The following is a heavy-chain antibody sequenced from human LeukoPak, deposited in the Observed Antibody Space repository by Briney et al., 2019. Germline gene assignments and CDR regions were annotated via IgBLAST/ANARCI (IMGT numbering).Heavy chain of an antibody. J-gene: IGHJ3*02. V-gene: IGHV4-59*08. Sequence: SETLSLTCSVSGGSIIDYYWSWIRQPPGTGLEWIGYIYYSGSTNYNPSLNSRVTISIDTSKNQFSVKLSSVTAADTALYYCARHSLFASSNAFDIWGQGTMVAVSS. CDR2: IYYSGST. CDR3: ARHSLFASSNAFDI. CDR1: GGSIIDYY.